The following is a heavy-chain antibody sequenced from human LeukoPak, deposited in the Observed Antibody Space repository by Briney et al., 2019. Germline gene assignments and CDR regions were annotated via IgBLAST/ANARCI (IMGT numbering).Heavy chain of an antibody. J-gene: IGHJ6*03. V-gene: IGHV4-59*01. CDR1: GGSISSYY. CDR3: ARGGVAGTSYYYYMDV. Sequence: PSETLSLTCTVSGGSISSYYWSWIRQPPGKGLEWIGYIYYSGSTNYNPSLKSRVTISVDTSKNQFSLKLSSVTAADTAVYYCARGGVAGTSYYYYMDVWGKGTTVTVSS. CDR2: IYYSGST. D-gene: IGHD6-19*01.